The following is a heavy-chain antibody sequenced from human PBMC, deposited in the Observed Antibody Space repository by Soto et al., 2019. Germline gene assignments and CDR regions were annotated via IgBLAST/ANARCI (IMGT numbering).Heavy chain of an antibody. CDR1: GYSFTSYW. CDR3: ARHSPPSAAGLSNLDY. V-gene: IGHV5-51*01. J-gene: IGHJ4*02. Sequence: GESLKISCKGSGYSFTSYWIGWVRQMPGKGLEWMGIIYPGDSDTRYSPSFQGQVTISADKSISTAYLQWSSLKASDTAMYYCARHSPPSAAGLSNLDYWGQGTLVTFSS. D-gene: IGHD6-13*01. CDR2: IYPGDSDT.